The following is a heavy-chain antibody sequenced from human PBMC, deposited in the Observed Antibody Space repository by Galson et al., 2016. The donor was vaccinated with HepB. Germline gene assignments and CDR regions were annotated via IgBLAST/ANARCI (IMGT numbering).Heavy chain of an antibody. D-gene: IGHD6-13*01. Sequence: SVKVSCKASGGTFSSYAISWVRQAPGQGLEWMGGIIPIFGTSNYAQRFQGRVTITADESTSTAYMELSSLRSEDTAVYYCARDRANSSSWNEAFDIWGQGTMVTVSS. V-gene: IGHV1-69*13. CDR1: GGTFSSYA. CDR2: IIPIFGTS. J-gene: IGHJ3*02. CDR3: ARDRANSSSWNEAFDI.